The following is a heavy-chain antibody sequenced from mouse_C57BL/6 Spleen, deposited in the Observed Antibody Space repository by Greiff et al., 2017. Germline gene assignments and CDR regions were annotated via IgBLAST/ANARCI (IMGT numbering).Heavy chain of an antibody. V-gene: IGHV5-16*01. Sequence: EVMLVESEGGLVQPGSSMKLSCTASGFTFSDYYLAWVRQVPEKGLEWVANINYDGSSTYYLDSLKSRFLISRDNAKNILYLQMSSLKSEDTATYYCARGDGNYRYFDVWGTGTTVTVSS. CDR3: ARGDGNYRYFDV. J-gene: IGHJ1*03. D-gene: IGHD2-1*01. CDR1: GFTFSDYY. CDR2: INYDGSST.